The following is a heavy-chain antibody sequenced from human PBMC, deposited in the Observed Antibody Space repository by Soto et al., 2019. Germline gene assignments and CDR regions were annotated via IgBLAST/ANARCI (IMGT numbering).Heavy chain of an antibody. D-gene: IGHD3-10*01. J-gene: IGHJ4*02. CDR2: IHSGST. V-gene: IGHV4-59*08. Sequence: SETLSLTCTVSGGSISSYYWNWIRQPPGKGLEWIGYIHSGSTTYSASLRSRVTISVDTSKNQFSLKLSSVTAADTAVYFCARHDGSRSTDYWGQGTLVTVSS. CDR3: ARHDGSRSTDY. CDR1: GGSISSYY.